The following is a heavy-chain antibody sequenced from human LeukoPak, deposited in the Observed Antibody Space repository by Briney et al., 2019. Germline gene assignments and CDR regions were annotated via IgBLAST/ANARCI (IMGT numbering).Heavy chain of an antibody. CDR2: IIAIFGTA. V-gene: IGHV1-69*13. Sequence: SVKVSCKASGGTFSSYAISWLRQAPGQGLEWMGGIIAIFGTANYAQKFQGRVTITADESTSTAYMELSSLRSEDTAVYYCARGTTLVSWFDPWGQGALVTVSS. J-gene: IGHJ5*02. CDR3: ARGTTLVSWFDP. D-gene: IGHD1-1*01. CDR1: GGTFSSYA.